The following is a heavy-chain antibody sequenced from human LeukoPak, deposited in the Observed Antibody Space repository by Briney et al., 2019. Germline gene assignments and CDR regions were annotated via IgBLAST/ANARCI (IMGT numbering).Heavy chain of an antibody. J-gene: IGHJ6*03. CDR2: IFYSGST. D-gene: IGHD3-10*01. V-gene: IGHV4-59*01. CDR1: SDSISSYT. Sequence: PSETLSLTCSVSSDSISSYTWNWIRKPPGKGLEWIGYIFYSGSTNYSPSFKSRVTISLDTSKTQFSLRLSSVAAADTAVYFCARGVFTYYYLDVWGKGTSVTISS. CDR3: ARGVFTYYYLDV.